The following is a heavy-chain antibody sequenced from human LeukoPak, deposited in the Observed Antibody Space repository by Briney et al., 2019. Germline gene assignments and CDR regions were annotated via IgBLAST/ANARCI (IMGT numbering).Heavy chain of an antibody. CDR1: GYIFTSYY. CDR2: INPSGGST. D-gene: IGHD1-26*01. J-gene: IGHJ5*02. Sequence: ASVKVSCKASGYIFTSYYMHWVRQAPGQGLEWMGLINPSGGSTRYAQKFQGRVTMTRDTSTSTDYMELSSLRSEDTAIYYCARDNSVGDNAWWFDPWGQGTLVTVSS. V-gene: IGHV1-46*01. CDR3: ARDNSVGDNAWWFDP.